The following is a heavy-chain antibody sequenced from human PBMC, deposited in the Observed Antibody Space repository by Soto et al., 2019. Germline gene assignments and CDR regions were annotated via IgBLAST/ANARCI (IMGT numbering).Heavy chain of an antibody. CDR3: AKEPASFRNFDY. Sequence: GSLRLSCAASGFTFSSYAMSWVRQAPGKGLEWVSAISSSGATTYYADSVKGRFTISRDNSKNTLYLQMNSLRAEDTAVYYCAKEPASFRNFDYWGQGTLVTVSS. D-gene: IGHD3-10*01. V-gene: IGHV3-23*01. J-gene: IGHJ4*02. CDR1: GFTFSSYA. CDR2: ISSSGATT.